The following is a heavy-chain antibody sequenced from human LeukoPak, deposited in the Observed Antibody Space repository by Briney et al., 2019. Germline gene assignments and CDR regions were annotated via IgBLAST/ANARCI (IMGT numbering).Heavy chain of an antibody. V-gene: IGHV3-23*01. J-gene: IGHJ4*02. CDR1: GITLSNYG. CDR3: AERGVVIRVILVGFHKEAYYFDS. Sequence: GGSLRLSCPVYGITLSNYGMSWVRQAPGKGLEWVAGISDSGGSTNYANSVKGRFTISRDNPKNTLYLQMNSLRAEDTAVYFCAERGVVIRVILVGFHKEAYYFDSWGQGALVTVSS. CDR2: ISDSGGST. D-gene: IGHD3-22*01.